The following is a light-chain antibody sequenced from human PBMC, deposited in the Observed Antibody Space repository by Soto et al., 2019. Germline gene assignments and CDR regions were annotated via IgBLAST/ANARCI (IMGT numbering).Light chain of an antibody. V-gene: IGKV3-20*01. CDR3: QQFDDSLPKLT. J-gene: IGKJ4*01. CDR1: QIVSSSY. CDR2: GAS. Sequence: EIVLTQSPGTLSLSPGERATLSCRASQIVSSSYLAWYQQKTGQAPRLLIHGASSRATGIPDRFSGSGSGTDFTRTISRLEPEDFAVYYCQQFDDSLPKLTFGGGTKVEIK.